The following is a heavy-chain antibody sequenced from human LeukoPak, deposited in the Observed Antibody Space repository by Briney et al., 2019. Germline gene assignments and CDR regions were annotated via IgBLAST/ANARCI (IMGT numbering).Heavy chain of an antibody. CDR3: AKGTSNYAVDYFDY. V-gene: IGHV3-23*01. D-gene: IGHD4-11*01. CDR2: ITGSGGAT. Sequence: GGSLRLSCAASGFTFRSYAMSWVRQAPGKGLEWVSGITGSGGATYYADSVKGRFTISRDNSKNTLYLQMNSLRAEDTAVYYCAKGTSNYAVDYFDYWGQGTLVTVSS. CDR1: GFTFRSYA. J-gene: IGHJ4*02.